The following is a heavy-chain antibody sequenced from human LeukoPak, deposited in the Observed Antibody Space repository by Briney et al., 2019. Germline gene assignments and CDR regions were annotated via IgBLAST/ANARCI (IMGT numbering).Heavy chain of an antibody. CDR2: INHSGST. J-gene: IGHJ3*02. D-gene: IGHD6-13*01. CDR3: ATQAYSSSWPDAFDI. Sequence: RQPPGXXXXXXXXINHSGSTNYNPSLKSRVTISVDTSKNQFSLKLSSVTAADTAVYYCATQAYSSSWPDAFDIWGQGTMVTVSS. V-gene: IGHV4-34*01.